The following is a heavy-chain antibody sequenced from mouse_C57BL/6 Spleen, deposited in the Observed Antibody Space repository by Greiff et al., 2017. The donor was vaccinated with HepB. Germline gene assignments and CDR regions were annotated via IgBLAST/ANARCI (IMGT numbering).Heavy chain of an antibody. J-gene: IGHJ2*01. CDR3: VAGAYYYGSSLY. CDR1: GYTFTDYN. D-gene: IGHD1-1*01. CDR2: INPNNGGT. V-gene: IGHV1-22*01. Sequence: EVKLMESGPELVKPGASVKMSCKASGYTFTDYNMHWVKQSHGKSLEWIGYINPNNGGTSYNQKFKGKATLTVNKSSSTAYMELRSLTSEDSAVYYCVAGAYYYGSSLYWGQGTTLTVSS.